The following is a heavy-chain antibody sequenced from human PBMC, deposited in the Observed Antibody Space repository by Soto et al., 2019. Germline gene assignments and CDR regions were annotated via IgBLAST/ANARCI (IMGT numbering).Heavy chain of an antibody. CDR1: GGSISGYY. V-gene: IGHV4-59*01. D-gene: IGHD5-12*01. J-gene: IGHJ6*02. Sequence: PSETLSLACTVSGGSISGYYWSWIRQSPGKGLEWIGYIHYSGSTNYNPSLKSRVTISVDTSKNQLSLKLSSVTAADTAVYYCHARGPLPFAGNGEYYYYVMDVWGQGTTVTGSS. CDR3: HARGPLPFAGNGEYYYYVMDV. CDR2: IHYSGST.